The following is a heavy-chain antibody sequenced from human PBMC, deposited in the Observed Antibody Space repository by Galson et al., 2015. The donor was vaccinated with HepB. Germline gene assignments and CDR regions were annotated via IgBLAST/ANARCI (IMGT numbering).Heavy chain of an antibody. CDR1: GFTFSSYG. CDR3: ARGAAARYYFDY. V-gene: IGHV3-33*01. CDR2: IWYDGSNK. D-gene: IGHD2-2*01. J-gene: IGHJ4*02. Sequence: SLRLSCAASGFTFSSYGMHWVRQAPGKGLEWVAVIWYDGSNKYYADSVKGRFTISRDNSKNTLYLQMNSLRAEDTAVYYCARGAAARYYFDYWGQGTLVTVSS.